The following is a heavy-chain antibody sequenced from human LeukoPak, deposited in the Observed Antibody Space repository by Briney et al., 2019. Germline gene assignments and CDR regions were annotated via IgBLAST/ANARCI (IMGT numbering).Heavy chain of an antibody. V-gene: IGHV1-2*02. CDR3: ARGPSHGAFDF. CDR1: GYTFTGYY. J-gene: IGHJ4*02. CDR2: INPNNGGT. Sequence: ASVKVSCKASGYTFTGYYIHWLRQAPGQGLGWMGWINPNNGGTKYAQRFQGRVTMTRDTSINTAYMELSRLKSDDTAVYHCARGPSHGAFDFWGQGTLVTVSS.